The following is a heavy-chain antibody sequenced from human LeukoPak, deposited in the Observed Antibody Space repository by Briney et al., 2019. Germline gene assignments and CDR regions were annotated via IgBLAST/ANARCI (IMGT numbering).Heavy chain of an antibody. J-gene: IGHJ5*02. V-gene: IGHV3-21*01. D-gene: IGHD3-22*01. CDR2: ISSSSSYI. Sequence: PGGSLRLSCAASGFTFSSYSMNWVRQAPGKGLEWVSSISSSSSYIYYADSVKGRFTISRDNAKNSLYLQMNSLRAEDTAVYYCARVGSITMRGHLRFDPWGQGTLVTVSS. CDR1: GFTFSSYS. CDR3: ARVGSITMRGHLRFDP.